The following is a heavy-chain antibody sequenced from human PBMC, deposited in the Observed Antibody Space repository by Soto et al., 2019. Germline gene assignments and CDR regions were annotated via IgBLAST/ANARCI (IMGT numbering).Heavy chain of an antibody. Sequence: PGGSLRLSCAASGFTFSSYAMHWVRQAPGKGLEWVAVISYDGSNKYYADSVKGRFTISRDNSKNTLYLQMNSLRAEDTAVYYCARGKSIAVAGTSYYYGMDVWGQGTTVTVSS. D-gene: IGHD6-19*01. CDR2: ISYDGSNK. V-gene: IGHV3-30-3*01. CDR3: ARGKSIAVAGTSYYYGMDV. J-gene: IGHJ6*02. CDR1: GFTFSSYA.